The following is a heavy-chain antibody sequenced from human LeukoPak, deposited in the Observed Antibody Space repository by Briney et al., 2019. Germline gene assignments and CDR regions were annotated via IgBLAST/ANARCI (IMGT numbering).Heavy chain of an antibody. J-gene: IGHJ5*02. CDR1: GFTFSSYW. CDR2: IKQDGSEK. CDR3: ARDSYYCSSTSCVWFDP. V-gene: IGHV3-7*01. D-gene: IGHD2-2*01. Sequence: GGSLRLSCAASGFTFSSYWMSWVRQAPGKGLEWAANIKQDGSEKYYVDSVKGRFTISRDNAKNSLYLQMNSLRAEDTAVYYCARDSYYCSSTSCVWFDPWGQGTLVTVSS.